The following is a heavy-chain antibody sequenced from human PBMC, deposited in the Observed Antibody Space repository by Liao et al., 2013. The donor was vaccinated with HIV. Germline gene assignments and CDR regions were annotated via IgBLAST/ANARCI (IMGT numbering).Heavy chain of an antibody. D-gene: IGHD3-10*01. J-gene: IGHJ4*02. CDR3: AREPSAFGESSEGYFDH. Sequence: QLQLQESGSGLVKPSQTLSLTCAVSGGSISSGGYSWSWIRQPPGKGLEWIGYIHHSGSTYQNPSLKSRVTISVDRSKNQFSLKLRSVTAADTAVYYCAREPSAFGESSEGYFDHWGQGTLVTVSS. CDR1: GGSISSGGYS. V-gene: IGHV4-30-2*01. CDR2: IHHSGST.